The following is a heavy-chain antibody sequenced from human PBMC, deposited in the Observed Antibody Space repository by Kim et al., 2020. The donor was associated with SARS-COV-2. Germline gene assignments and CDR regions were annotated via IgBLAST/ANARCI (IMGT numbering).Heavy chain of an antibody. Sequence: AQKLQGRVTMTTDTSTSTAYMELRRRRSDDTAVYYCARGSSSWYEPTFDYWGQGTLVTVSS. V-gene: IGHV1-18*01. D-gene: IGHD6-13*01. J-gene: IGHJ4*02. CDR3: ARGSSSWYEPTFDY.